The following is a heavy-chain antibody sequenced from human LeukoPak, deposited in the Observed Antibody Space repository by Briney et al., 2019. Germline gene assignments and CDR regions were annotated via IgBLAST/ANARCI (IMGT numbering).Heavy chain of an antibody. V-gene: IGHV1-46*01. CDR3: ARDYSSSWYSVFPPCFDY. J-gene: IGHJ4*02. D-gene: IGHD6-13*01. CDR2: INPSGGST. CDR1: GYTFTSYY. Sequence: ASVKVSCKASGYTFTSYYMHWVRQAPGQGLEWMGIINPSGGSTSYAQKFQGRVTMTRDTSISTAYMELSRLRSDDTAVYYCARDYSSSWYSVFPPCFDYWGQGTLVTVSS.